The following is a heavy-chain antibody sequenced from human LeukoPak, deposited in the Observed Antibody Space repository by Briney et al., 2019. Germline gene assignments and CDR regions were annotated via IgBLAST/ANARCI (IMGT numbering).Heavy chain of an antibody. J-gene: IGHJ4*02. CDR1: GGSISSSSYY. CDR3: ARTPYDFWSGYWRTQFDY. Sequence: PSETLSLTCTVPGGSISSSSYYWGWIRQPPGKGLEWSGSIYYSGSTYYNPSLKSRVTISVNTSKNQFSLKLSSVTAADTAVYYCARTPYDFWSGYWRTQFDYWGQGTLVTVSS. V-gene: IGHV4-39*01. CDR2: IYYSGST. D-gene: IGHD3-3*01.